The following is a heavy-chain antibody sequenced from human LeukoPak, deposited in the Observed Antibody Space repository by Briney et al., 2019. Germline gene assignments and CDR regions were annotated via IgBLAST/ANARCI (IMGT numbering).Heavy chain of an antibody. V-gene: IGHV3-23*01. J-gene: IGHJ4*02. CDR1: GGTFSSYA. CDR2: ISGSDGST. Sequence: ASVKVSCKASGGTFSSYAMSWVRQAPGKGLEWVSAISGSDGSTYYADSVKGRFTISRDNSKNTLDLQMNSLRAEDTAIYYCAKDSRDYNFRTGYYFDYWGQGTLVTVSS. D-gene: IGHD5-24*01. CDR3: AKDSRDYNFRTGYYFDY.